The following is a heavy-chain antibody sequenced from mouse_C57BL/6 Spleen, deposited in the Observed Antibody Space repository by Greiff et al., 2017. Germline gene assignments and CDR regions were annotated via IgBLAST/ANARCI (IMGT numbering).Heavy chain of an antibody. D-gene: IGHD2-4*01. CDR2: IYPRSGNT. Sequence: QVQLQQSGAELARPGASVKLSCKASGYTFTSYGISWVKQRTGQGLEWIGEIYPRSGNTYYNEKFKGKATLTADKSSSTAYMELRSLTSEDSAVYFCARGDYDWLRFAYWGQGTLVTVSA. CDR1: GYTFTSYG. CDR3: ARGDYDWLRFAY. J-gene: IGHJ3*01. V-gene: IGHV1-81*01.